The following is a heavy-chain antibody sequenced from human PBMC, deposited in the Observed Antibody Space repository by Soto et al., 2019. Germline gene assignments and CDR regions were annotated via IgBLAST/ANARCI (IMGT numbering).Heavy chain of an antibody. D-gene: IGHD3-3*02. J-gene: IGHJ4*02. V-gene: IGHV1-69*13. CDR2: IIPIIGGP. CDR1: GGTFRNYD. CDR3: ARGVERRDGNISRLDY. Sequence: VASVKVTCKASGGTFRNYDFHWVRQAPGQGLEWMGGIIPIIGGPNYAQKFQGRVTITGDASKNTAYMEVSRLRCQDTAVYYCARGVERRDGNISRLDYWGQGTLVTVSS.